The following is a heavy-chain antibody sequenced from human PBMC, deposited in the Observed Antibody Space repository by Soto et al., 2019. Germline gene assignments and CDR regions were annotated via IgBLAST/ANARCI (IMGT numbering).Heavy chain of an antibody. J-gene: IGHJ4*02. CDR1: GYTLFNYW. Sequence: EVHLVQSGVEVKKPGESLKISCRASGYTLFNYWIAWVRQVPGKGLEWMGIIYLGDSDTRYSPSFEGHVIISADKSIGTGYVQLSSLKASDTAIYCCARLGERGSYFDYWGQGTLVTVSS. CDR2: IYLGDSDT. CDR3: ARLGERGSYFDY. V-gene: IGHV5-51*03. D-gene: IGHD3-16*01.